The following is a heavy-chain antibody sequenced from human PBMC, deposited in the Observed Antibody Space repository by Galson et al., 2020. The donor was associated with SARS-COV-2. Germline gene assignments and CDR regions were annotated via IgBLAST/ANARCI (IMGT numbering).Heavy chain of an antibody. CDR1: GGTFSSYA. D-gene: IGHD3-9*01. CDR3: ARWGGFDWLFRSSLYYFDY. V-gene: IGHV1-69*13. CDR2: IIPIFGTA. J-gene: IGHJ4*02. Sequence: SVKVSCKASGGTFSSYAISWVRQAPGQGLEWMGGIIPIFGTANYAQKFQGRVTITADESTSTAYMELSSLRSEDTAVYYCARWGGFDWLFRSSLYYFDYWGQGTLVTVSS.